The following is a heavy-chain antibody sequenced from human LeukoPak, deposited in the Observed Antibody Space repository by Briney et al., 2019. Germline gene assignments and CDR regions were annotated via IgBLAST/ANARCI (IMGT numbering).Heavy chain of an antibody. V-gene: IGHV1-69*04. CDR2: IIPILGIA. J-gene: IGHJ4*02. CDR1: GGTFSSYA. CDR3: ARGDCSSTSCYY. Sequence: GASVKVSCKASGGTFSSYAISWVRQAPGQGLEWMGRIIPILGIANYAQKFQGRVTITADKSTSTAYMELSSLRSEDTAVYYCARGDCSSTSCYYWGQGTLVTVSS. D-gene: IGHD2-2*01.